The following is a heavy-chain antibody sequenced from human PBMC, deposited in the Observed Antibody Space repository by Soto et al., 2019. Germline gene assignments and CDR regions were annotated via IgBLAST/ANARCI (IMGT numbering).Heavy chain of an antibody. Sequence: GESLKISCKGSGYSFTSYWISWVRQMPGKGLEWMGRIDPSDSYTNYSPSFQGHVTISADKSISTAYLQWSSLKASDTTMYYCAGPGEATVTTYWFDPWGQGTLVTVSS. CDR1: GYSFTSYW. CDR2: IDPSDSYT. CDR3: AGPGEATVTTYWFDP. V-gene: IGHV5-10-1*01. J-gene: IGHJ5*02. D-gene: IGHD4-17*01.